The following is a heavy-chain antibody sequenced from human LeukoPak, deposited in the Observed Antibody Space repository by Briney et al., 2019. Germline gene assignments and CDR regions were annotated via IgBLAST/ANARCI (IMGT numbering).Heavy chain of an antibody. CDR2: INHSGST. J-gene: IGHJ2*01. CDR3: ARGPYSSGWYGYFDL. CDR1: GGSISTNTYY. D-gene: IGHD6-19*01. Sequence: SETLSLTCTVSGGSISTNTYYWSWIRQPPGKGLEWIGEINHSGSTNYNPSLKSRVTISVDTSKNQFSLKLSSVTAADTAVYYCARGPYSSGWYGYFDLWGRGTLVTVSS. V-gene: IGHV4-39*07.